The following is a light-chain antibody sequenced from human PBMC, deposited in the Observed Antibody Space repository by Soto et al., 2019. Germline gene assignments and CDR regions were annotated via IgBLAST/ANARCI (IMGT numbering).Light chain of an antibody. CDR2: DAS. CDR1: QSVSSY. CDR3: QQRSNWPPS. J-gene: IGKJ4*01. Sequence: EIVLTQSPATLSLSPGERATLSCRASQSVSSYLAWYQQKPGQAPRLLIYDASNRATGIPARFSGSGFGTDFPLTISSLEPEDFAVYYCQQRSNWPPSFGGGTKVEIK. V-gene: IGKV3-11*01.